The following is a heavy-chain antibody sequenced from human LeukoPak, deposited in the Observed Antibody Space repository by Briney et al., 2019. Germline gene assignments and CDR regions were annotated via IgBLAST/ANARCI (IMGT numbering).Heavy chain of an antibody. Sequence: GGSLRLSCAASGFTFSSYSMNWVRQAPGKGLEWVSSISSSSSYIYYADSVKGRFTISRDNAKNSLYLQMNSLRAEDTAVYYCASRVVTMVRGVIDVDFDYWGQGTLVTVSS. V-gene: IGHV3-21*01. CDR3: ASRVVTMVRGVIDVDFDY. D-gene: IGHD3-10*01. CDR2: ISSSSSYI. J-gene: IGHJ4*02. CDR1: GFTFSSYS.